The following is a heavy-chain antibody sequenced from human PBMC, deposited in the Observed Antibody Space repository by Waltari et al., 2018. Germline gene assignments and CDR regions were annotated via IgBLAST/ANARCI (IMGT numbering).Heavy chain of an antibody. D-gene: IGHD1-26*01. V-gene: IGHV3-21*01. CDR1: GFTFSSYS. CDR2: ISSSSSYI. CDR3: ATDARRGSYYRFDY. Sequence: EVQLVESGGGLVKPGGSLRLSCAASGFTFSSYSMNWVRQAPGKGLEWVSSISSSSSYIYYADSVKGRFTISRDNAKNSLYLQMNSLRAEDTAVYYCATDARRGSYYRFDYWGQGTLVTVSS. J-gene: IGHJ4*02.